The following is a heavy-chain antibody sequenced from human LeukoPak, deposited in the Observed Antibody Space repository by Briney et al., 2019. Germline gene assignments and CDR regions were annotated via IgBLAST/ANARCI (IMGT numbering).Heavy chain of an antibody. Sequence: PSETLSLTYAVSGVSFNDYYWSWVRQTPGKGLEWIGEINHSGYTNDSPSLKSRVTLSIDTPRKQFSLNLRSVTVADTGIYYCTRMTTGHDYWGQGTLVTVSS. CDR1: GVSFNDYY. D-gene: IGHD4-17*01. CDR3: TRMTTGHDY. J-gene: IGHJ4*02. V-gene: IGHV4-34*01. CDR2: INHSGYT.